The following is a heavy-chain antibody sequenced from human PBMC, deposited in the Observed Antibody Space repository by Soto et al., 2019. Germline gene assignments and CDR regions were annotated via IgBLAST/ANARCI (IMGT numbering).Heavy chain of an antibody. Sequence: SQTLSLTCAISGDSVSSNSAAWNWIRQSPSRGLEWLGRTYYRSKWYNDYAVSVKSRITINPDTSKNQFSLQLNSVTPEDTDVYYCASRGIAAAAGAFDIWGQGTMVTVSS. CDR3: ASRGIAAAAGAFDI. CDR1: GDSVSSNSAA. D-gene: IGHD6-13*01. CDR2: TYYRSKWYN. J-gene: IGHJ3*02. V-gene: IGHV6-1*01.